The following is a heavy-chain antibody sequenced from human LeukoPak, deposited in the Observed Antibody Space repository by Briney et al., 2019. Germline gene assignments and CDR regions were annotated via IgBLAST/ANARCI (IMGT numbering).Heavy chain of an antibody. CDR2: ISGSGDNT. Sequence: GSLRLSCIVSGFPFSSDAMTWVRQAPGEGLEWLALISGSGDNTYYVDSVKGRFTISRDNSKNTLYLQMKSLRVEDTAVYYCAKGAGYCSSISCSGYSGYDFRFDSWGQGTLVTVSS. V-gene: IGHV3-23*01. D-gene: IGHD2-2*01. CDR3: AKGAGYCSSISCSGYSGYDFRFDS. J-gene: IGHJ4*02. CDR1: GFPFSSDA.